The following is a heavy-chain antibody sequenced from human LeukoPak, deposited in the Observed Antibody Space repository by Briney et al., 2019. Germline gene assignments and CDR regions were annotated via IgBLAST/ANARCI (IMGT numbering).Heavy chain of an antibody. CDR1: GGTFSSYA. V-gene: IGHV1-69*01. CDR2: IIPIFGTA. J-gene: IGHJ4*02. Sequence: SVKVSCKASGGTFSSYAISWVRHAPGQGLEWMGGIIPIFGTANYAQNFQGRVTITADESTSTAYMELSSLRSEDTAVYYCARDRSPAGGRSDFDYWGQGTLVTVSS. D-gene: IGHD6-13*01. CDR3: ARDRSPAGGRSDFDY.